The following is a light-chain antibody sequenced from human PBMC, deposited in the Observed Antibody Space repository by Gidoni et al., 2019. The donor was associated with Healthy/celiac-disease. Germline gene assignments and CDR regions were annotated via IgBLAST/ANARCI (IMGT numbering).Light chain of an antibody. CDR1: KLGDKY. CDR3: QAWDSSTAGV. J-gene: IGLJ1*01. Sequence: SYELTQPTSVSVSPGQTASITCSGDKLGDKYACWYQQEPGQSPVLVIYQDSKRPSGIPERFSGSNSGNTATLTISGTQAMDEADYYCQAWDSSTAGVFGTGTKVTVL. CDR2: QDS. V-gene: IGLV3-1*01.